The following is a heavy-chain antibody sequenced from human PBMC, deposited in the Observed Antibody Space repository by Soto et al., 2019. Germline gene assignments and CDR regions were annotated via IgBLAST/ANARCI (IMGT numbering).Heavy chain of an antibody. V-gene: IGHV4-34*01. D-gene: IGHD6-19*01. CDR1: GGSFSGYY. Sequence: SETLSLTCAVYGGSFSGYYWSWIRQPPGKGLEWIGEINHSGSTNYNPSLKSRVTISVDTSKNQFSLKLSSVTAADTAVYYCARGGIWGNSGWYRKIQFDYWGQGTLVTVSS. CDR3: ARGGIWGNSGWYRKIQFDY. CDR2: INHSGST. J-gene: IGHJ4*02.